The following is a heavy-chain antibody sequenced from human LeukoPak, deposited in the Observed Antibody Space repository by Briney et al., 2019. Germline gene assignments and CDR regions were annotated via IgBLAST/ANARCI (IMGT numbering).Heavy chain of an antibody. CDR2: IYYSGST. Sequence: PSETLSLTCTVSGGPISSYYWSWIRQPPGKGLEWIGYIYYSGSTNYNPSLKSRVTISVDMSKNQFSLKLRSVTAADTAVYYCARYPGLEGAGSKGAFDYWGQGTLVTVSS. D-gene: IGHD3-10*01. CDR3: ARYPGLEGAGSKGAFDY. J-gene: IGHJ4*02. V-gene: IGHV4-59*01. CDR1: GGPISSYY.